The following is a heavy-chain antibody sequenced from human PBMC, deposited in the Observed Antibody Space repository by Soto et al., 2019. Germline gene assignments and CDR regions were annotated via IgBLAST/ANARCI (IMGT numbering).Heavy chain of an antibody. CDR2: ISAYNGNT. CDR1: GYTFTTYG. J-gene: IGHJ4*02. V-gene: IGHV1-18*01. D-gene: IGHD5-12*01. CDR3: TRGGGGYMHLNDY. Sequence: HVQLVQSGAEVKKPGASVKVSCKASGYTFTTYGISWVRQAPGQGLEWMGWISAYNGNTNFAQKLQGRVTMTTDTSTSTDYMEMRSMRSDDTAVYYYTRGGGGYMHLNDYWGQGTLVTVSS.